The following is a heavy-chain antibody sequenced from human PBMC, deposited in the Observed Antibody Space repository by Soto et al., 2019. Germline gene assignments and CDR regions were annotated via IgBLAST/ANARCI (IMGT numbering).Heavy chain of an antibody. D-gene: IGHD1-26*01. J-gene: IGHJ4*01. Sequence: QVQLVQSGAEVKKPGASVKVSCKASGYTFTSYGISWVRQAPGQGLEWMGWISAYNGNTNHAQKLQGRVTMTTDTPTSTAYMELRRLRSDDTAVYYCGRDVRGGNFDYWGQGTLVTVSS. CDR3: GRDVRGGNFDY. V-gene: IGHV1-18*01. CDR2: ISAYNGNT. CDR1: GYTFTSYG.